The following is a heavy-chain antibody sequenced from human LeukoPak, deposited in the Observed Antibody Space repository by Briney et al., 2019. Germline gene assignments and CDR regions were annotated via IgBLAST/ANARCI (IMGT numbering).Heavy chain of an antibody. CDR2: VYYTGST. J-gene: IGHJ5*02. CDR1: ADSISGYY. CDR3: ARQGGYSSGYNWFDP. Sequence: SETLSLTCTVSADSISGYYWTWIRQPPGKGLEWIGYVYYTGSTDYNPSLKSRVTISVDTSKNQFSLRLSSVTAADTAVYYCARQGGYSSGYNWFDPWGQGTLVTVSS. V-gene: IGHV4-59*08. D-gene: IGHD6-19*01.